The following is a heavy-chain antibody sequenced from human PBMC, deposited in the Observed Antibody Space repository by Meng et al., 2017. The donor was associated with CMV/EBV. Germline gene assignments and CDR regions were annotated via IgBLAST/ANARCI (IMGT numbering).Heavy chain of an antibody. V-gene: IGHV3-30-3*01. CDR2: ISYDGSNK. Sequence: QVELVGAGGGVVQPGGSLRLACAASGFTFSSYAMHWVRQAPGKGLEWVAVISYDGSNKYYADSVKGRFTISRDNSKNTLYLQMNSLRAENTAVYYCARGSVAGFDYWGQGTLVTAPQ. D-gene: IGHD6-19*01. CDR3: ARGSVAGFDY. J-gene: IGHJ4*02. CDR1: GFTFSSYA.